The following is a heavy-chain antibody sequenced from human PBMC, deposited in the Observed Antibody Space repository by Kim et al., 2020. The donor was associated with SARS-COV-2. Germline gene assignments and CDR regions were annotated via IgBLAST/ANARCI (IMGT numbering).Heavy chain of an antibody. CDR3: ARQKSTIFGVVIYGMDV. Sequence: LKSRVTISVDTSKNQFSLKLSSVTAADTAVYYCARQKSTIFGVVIYGMDVWGQGTTVTVSS. V-gene: IGHV4-59*08. J-gene: IGHJ6*02. D-gene: IGHD3-3*01.